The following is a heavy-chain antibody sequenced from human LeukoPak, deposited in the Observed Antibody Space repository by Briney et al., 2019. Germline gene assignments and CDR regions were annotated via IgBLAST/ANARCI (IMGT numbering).Heavy chain of an antibody. CDR2: INHSGST. J-gene: IGHJ5*02. CDR1: GGSFSGYY. V-gene: IGHV4-34*01. Sequence: SETLSLTCAVYGGSFSGYYWSWIRQPPGKGLEWIGEINHSGSTNYNPSLKSRVTISVDTSKNQFSLKLSSATAADTAVYYCARGANCSGGSCYPDTRFDPWGQGTLVTVSS. CDR3: ARGANCSGGSCYPDTRFDP. D-gene: IGHD2-15*01.